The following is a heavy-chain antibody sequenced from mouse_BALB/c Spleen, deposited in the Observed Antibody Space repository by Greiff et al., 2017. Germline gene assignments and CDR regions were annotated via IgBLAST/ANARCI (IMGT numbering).Heavy chain of an antibody. CDR3: ARSYDDGRSRYWYFGV. V-gene: IGHV1-54*01. D-gene: IGHD1-1*01. J-gene: IGHJ1*01. CDR1: GYAFPNYL. Sequence: QVQLQQSGAELVRPGTSVKVSCKASGYAFPNYLIELVKQRPGQGLEWIGVINPGSGGTNYNEKFKGKATLTADKSSSTAYMQLSSLTSDVSAVYFCARSYDDGRSRYWYFGVWGAGNTGTGS. CDR2: INPGSGGT.